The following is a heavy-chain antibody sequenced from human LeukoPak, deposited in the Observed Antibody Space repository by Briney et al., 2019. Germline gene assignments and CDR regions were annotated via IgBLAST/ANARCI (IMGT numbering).Heavy chain of an antibody. Sequence: PSETLSLTCTVSGGSISSYYWSWIRQPPGKGLEWIGYIYYSGSTNYDPSLKSRVTISVDTSKNQFSLKLSSVAAADTAVYYCATAVKGWFDPWGQGTLVTVSS. CDR3: ATAVKGWFDP. D-gene: IGHD6-19*01. J-gene: IGHJ5*02. CDR2: IYYSGST. V-gene: IGHV4-59*01. CDR1: GGSISSYY.